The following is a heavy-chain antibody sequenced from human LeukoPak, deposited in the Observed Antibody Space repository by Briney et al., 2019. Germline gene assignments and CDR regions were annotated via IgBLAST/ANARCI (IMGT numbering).Heavy chain of an antibody. J-gene: IGHJ4*02. CDR3: ARCTTGYSSSWGFDY. CDR1: GASISNDY. CDR2: IHNSWTA. V-gene: IGHV4-59*12. D-gene: IGHD6-13*01. Sequence: SETLSLTCTVSGASISNDYWRWIRQPPGKSLEFIGYIHNSWTAKYNPSLESRVTFSVDTSKNQFSLKLTSVTAADTAVYYCARCTTGYSSSWGFDYWGQGTLVTGSS.